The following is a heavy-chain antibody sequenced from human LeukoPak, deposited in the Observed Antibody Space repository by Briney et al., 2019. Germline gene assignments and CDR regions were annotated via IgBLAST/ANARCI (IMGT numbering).Heavy chain of an antibody. CDR1: GGSISSYY. CDR3: ARGQDYYYYYGMDV. CDR2: IYTSGST. Sequence: SEILSLTCTVSGGSISSYYWSWIRQPAGKGLEWIGRIYTSGSTNYNPSLKSRVTMSVDTSKNQFSLKLSSVTAADTAVYYCARGQDYYYYYGMDVWGQGTTVTVSS. V-gene: IGHV4-4*07. J-gene: IGHJ6*02.